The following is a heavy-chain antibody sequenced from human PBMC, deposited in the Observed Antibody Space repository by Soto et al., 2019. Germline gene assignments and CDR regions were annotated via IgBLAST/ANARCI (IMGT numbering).Heavy chain of an antibody. CDR2: IYSGGST. CDR3: VKFRGRAYPYYYMDV. V-gene: IGHV3-66*01. Sequence: PGGSLILSCAASGFTVSSNYMSWVRQAPGKGLEWVSVIYSGGSTYYADSVKGRFTISRDNSKNTLYLQMNSLRAEDTATYYCVKFRGRAYPYYYMDVWGKGTTVTVSS. D-gene: IGHD3-10*01. CDR1: GFTVSSNY. J-gene: IGHJ6*03.